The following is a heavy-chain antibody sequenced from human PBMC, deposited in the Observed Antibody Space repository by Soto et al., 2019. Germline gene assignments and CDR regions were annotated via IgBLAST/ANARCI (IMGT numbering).Heavy chain of an antibody. CDR3: ARGGRGYYYEVAKNWFDP. Sequence: QVQLVQSGAEVKKPGASVKVSCKASGYTFTGYYMHWVRQAPGQGLEWMGWINPNSGGTNYAQKFQGWVTMTRDTSISTAYMELRRLRSDDTAVYYCARGGRGYYYEVAKNWFDPWGQGTLVTVSS. J-gene: IGHJ5*02. D-gene: IGHD3-22*01. CDR1: GYTFTGYY. V-gene: IGHV1-2*04. CDR2: INPNSGGT.